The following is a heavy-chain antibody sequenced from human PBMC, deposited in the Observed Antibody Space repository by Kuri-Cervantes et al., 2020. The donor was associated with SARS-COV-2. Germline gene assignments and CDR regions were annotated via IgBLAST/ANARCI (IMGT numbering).Heavy chain of an antibody. CDR3: ARLRRIYDYWGGRGYFYYYMDV. Sequence: SETLSLTCTVSGGSISSHYWSWIRQPPGKGLEWIGYIYYSGSTNYNPSLKSRVTISVDTSKNQFSLRLSSVSAADTAVYYCARLRRIYDYWGGRGYFYYYMDVWGKGTTVTVSS. D-gene: IGHD3-3*01. CDR2: IYYSGST. J-gene: IGHJ6*03. CDR1: GGSISSHY. V-gene: IGHV4-59*08.